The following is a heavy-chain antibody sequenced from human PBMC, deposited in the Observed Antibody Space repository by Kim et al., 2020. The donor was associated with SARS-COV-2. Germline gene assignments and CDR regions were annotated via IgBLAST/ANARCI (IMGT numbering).Heavy chain of an antibody. V-gene: IGHV2-5*02. CDR3: AHPGTAGSRYYFDY. CDR1: GFSLSTSGVG. CDR2: IYWDDDK. D-gene: IGHD6-13*01. Sequence: SGPTLVNPTQTLTLTCTFSGFSLSTSGVGVGWIRQPPGKALELLALIYWDDDKRYSPSLKSRLTITKDTSKNQVVLTMTNMDPVDTATYYCAHPGTAGSRYYFDYWGQGTLVTVSS. J-gene: IGHJ4*02.